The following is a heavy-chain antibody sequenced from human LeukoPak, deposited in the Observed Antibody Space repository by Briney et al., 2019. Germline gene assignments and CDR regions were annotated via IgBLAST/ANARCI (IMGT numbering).Heavy chain of an antibody. CDR3: AKGGKWDVTPFDY. CDR1: GFTFTSYS. J-gene: IGHJ4*02. D-gene: IGHD1-26*01. V-gene: IGHV3-23*01. CDR2: ISGGGGCT. Sequence: GGSLRLSCAASGFTFTSYSMNWVRQAPGKGLEWVSTISGGGGCTYYADSAKGRFTISRDNSKNTLYLQVNSLRAEDTAVYYCAKGGKWDVTPFDYWGQGTLVTVSS.